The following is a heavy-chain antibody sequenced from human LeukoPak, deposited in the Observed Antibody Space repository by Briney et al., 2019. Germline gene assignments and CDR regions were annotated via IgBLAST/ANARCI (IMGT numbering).Heavy chain of an antibody. J-gene: IGHJ4*02. V-gene: IGHV3-7*01. CDR1: GFTFSSFW. CDR2: IERDGSKK. CDR3: ATAPAAADSF. D-gene: IGHD6-13*01. Sequence: GGSLRLSCAASGFTFSSFWLTWVRQAPGKGLEWVANIERDGSKKTYVDSVKGRFTISRDNAKNSLYLQMSSLRAEDTAVYYCATAPAAADSFWGQGTLVTVSS.